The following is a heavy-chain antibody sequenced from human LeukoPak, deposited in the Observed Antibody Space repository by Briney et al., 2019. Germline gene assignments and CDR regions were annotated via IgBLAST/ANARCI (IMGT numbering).Heavy chain of an antibody. D-gene: IGHD2-21*02. CDR3: ASEAYCGGDCYQVDY. Sequence: GGSLRLSWAASGFTFSTYSMNWVRQAPGKGLEWVSYISRSSSTIYYADSVKGRFTISRDNAKNSLYLQMNSLRAEDTAVYYCASEAYCGGDCYQVDYWGQGTLVTVSS. CDR1: GFTFSTYS. V-gene: IGHV3-48*01. CDR2: ISRSSSTI. J-gene: IGHJ4*02.